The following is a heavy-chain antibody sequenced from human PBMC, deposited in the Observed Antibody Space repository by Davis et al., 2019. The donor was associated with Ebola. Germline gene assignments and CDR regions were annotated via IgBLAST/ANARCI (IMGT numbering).Heavy chain of an antibody. CDR3: ARSGMITFGGVIVHNWFDP. D-gene: IGHD3-16*02. CDR2: IHPGDSDT. J-gene: IGHJ5*02. V-gene: IGHV5-51*01. Sequence: GESLKISCKGSGYSFTSYWIAWVRQMPGKGLEWMGIIHPGDSDTRYSPSFQGQVTISVDKSISIAYLQWSSLKASDTAMYYCARSGMITFGGVIVHNWFDPWGQGTLVTVSS. CDR1: GYSFTSYW.